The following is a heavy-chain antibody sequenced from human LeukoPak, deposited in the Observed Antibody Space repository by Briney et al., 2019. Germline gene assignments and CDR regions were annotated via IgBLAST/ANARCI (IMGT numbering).Heavy chain of an antibody. D-gene: IGHD1-26*01. CDR3: ASNRRIAGVKCDYFDY. CDR2: IFYSGST. CDR1: GGSISSTNYY. Sequence: SETLSLTCTVSGGSISSTNYYWRWIRQSPGKGLEWIGSIFYSGSTYCNPSLKSRVTISANTSRNQFSLKLSSVTAADPSLYFCASNRRIAGVKCDYFDYWGQGNLVTVSS. V-gene: IGHV4-39*01. J-gene: IGHJ4*02.